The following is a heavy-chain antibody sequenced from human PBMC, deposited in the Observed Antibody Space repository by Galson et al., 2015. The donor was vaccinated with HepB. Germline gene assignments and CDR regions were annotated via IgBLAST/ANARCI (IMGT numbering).Heavy chain of an antibody. Sequence: SLRLSCAASGFTFRTYGMHWVRQAPGRGLEWVAVLSYDGSNKYYADSVKGRFIISRDNSKNTLYLQMNSLRAEDTAVYYCARVGIVGATVGWFDPWGQGTLVTVSS. CDR1: GFTFRTYG. J-gene: IGHJ5*02. V-gene: IGHV3-30*03. CDR3: ARVGIVGATVGWFDP. D-gene: IGHD1-26*01. CDR2: LSYDGSNK.